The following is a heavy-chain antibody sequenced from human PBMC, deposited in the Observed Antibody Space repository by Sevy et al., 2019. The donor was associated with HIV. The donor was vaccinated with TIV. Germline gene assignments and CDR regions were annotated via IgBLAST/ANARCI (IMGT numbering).Heavy chain of an antibody. Sequence: SETLSLTCAVFGGSFSGYYWSFIRQPPGKGLEWNGEINHSGNTNYNPSLKSRITITVDTSKNQLSLTLRYVTAADPVVYYCARGPAARDFWSGYSHRWFDPWGQGTLVTVSS. D-gene: IGHD3-3*01. J-gene: IGHJ5*02. CDR3: ARGPAARDFWSGYSHRWFDP. CDR1: GGSFSGYY. CDR2: INHSGNT. V-gene: IGHV4-34*01.